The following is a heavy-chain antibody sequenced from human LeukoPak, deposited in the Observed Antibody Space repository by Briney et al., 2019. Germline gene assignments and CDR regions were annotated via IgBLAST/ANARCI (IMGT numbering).Heavy chain of an antibody. CDR3: AGEGYGDHDGDY. J-gene: IGHJ4*02. Sequence: PGGSLRLSCAASGFTFTNYAMSWVRQAPGKGLEWVSTISGSGSSTYYADSVKGRFTISRDNAKNSLYLQMNSLRAEDTAVYYCAGEGYGDHDGDYWGQGTLVTVSS. CDR2: ISGSGSST. D-gene: IGHD4-17*01. CDR1: GFTFTNYA. V-gene: IGHV3-23*01.